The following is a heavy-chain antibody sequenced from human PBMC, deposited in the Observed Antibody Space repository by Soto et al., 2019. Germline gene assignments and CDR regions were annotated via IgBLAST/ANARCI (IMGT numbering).Heavy chain of an antibody. Sequence: SGPTLVNPTQTLTLTCTFSGFSLSTSGVGVGWIRQPPGKALEWLALIYWDDDKRYSPSLKSRLTITKGTSKSQVVLTMTNMDPVDTATYYCAHRLAFFFVDCYSENSFVPWGPGTRVTV. D-gene: IGHD2-15*01. CDR1: GFSLSTSGVG. CDR2: IYWDDDK. V-gene: IGHV2-5*02. J-gene: IGHJ5*02. CDR3: AHRLAFFFVDCYSENSFVP.